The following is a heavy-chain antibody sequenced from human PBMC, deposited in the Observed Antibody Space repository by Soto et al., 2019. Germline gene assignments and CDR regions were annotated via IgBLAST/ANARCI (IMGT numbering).Heavy chain of an antibody. CDR3: AGGSGWLIDH. V-gene: IGHV3-7*04. Sequence: PGGSLRLSCAASGFTFSNFWMNWVRQAPGRGLEWLAIIRQDGSEDLYVDSLKDRFTISRDNAKNSLYLQINSLRAEDTAVYYCAGGSGWLIDHWGQGTLVTGS. D-gene: IGHD3-10*01. CDR1: GFTFSNFW. J-gene: IGHJ4*02. CDR2: IRQDGSED.